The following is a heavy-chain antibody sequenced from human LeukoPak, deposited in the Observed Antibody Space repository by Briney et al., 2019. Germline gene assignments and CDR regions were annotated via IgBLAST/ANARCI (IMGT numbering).Heavy chain of an antibody. Sequence: GASVRVSCTASGYTFTSYGISWVRQAPGQGLEWMGWISTYNGDTNYAQKLQGRATMTTDTSTNTAYMELRSLRSDDTAVYYCAREGLGELTLDYWGQGTLVTVSS. J-gene: IGHJ4*02. D-gene: IGHD3-16*01. CDR2: ISTYNGDT. CDR3: AREGLGELTLDY. CDR1: GYTFTSYG. V-gene: IGHV1-18*01.